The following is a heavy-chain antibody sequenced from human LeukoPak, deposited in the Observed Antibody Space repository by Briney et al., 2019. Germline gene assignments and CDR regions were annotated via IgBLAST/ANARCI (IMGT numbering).Heavy chain of an antibody. V-gene: IGHV3-7*01. Sequence: GGSLRFSCASSGFTFSDYWMSWVRQAPGKGLEWVANIKQDGSEEYYVDSVKGRFTISRDNAKNSLYLQMNSLRAEDTAVYYCVRDRAYFDSSGFYNLDYWGQGTLVTVSS. J-gene: IGHJ4*02. D-gene: IGHD3-22*01. CDR1: GFTFSDYW. CDR3: VRDRAYFDSSGFYNLDY. CDR2: IKQDGSEE.